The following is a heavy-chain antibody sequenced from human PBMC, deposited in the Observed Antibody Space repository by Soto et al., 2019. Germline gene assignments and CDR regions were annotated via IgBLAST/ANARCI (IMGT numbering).Heavy chain of an antibody. CDR1: GDSLSSGGHY. J-gene: IGHJ4*02. CDR3: ARVDHRGYFAILTDY. V-gene: IGHV4-31*03. D-gene: IGHD3-9*01. Sequence: SETLSLTCTVSGDSLSSGGHYWSWIRQHPGKGLEWIGHIYDSVNTYYSPSLRSRVTISADTSKNQFSLNLRSVTAADTAVYYCARVDHRGYFAILTDYWGQGTLVTVSS. CDR2: IYDSVNT.